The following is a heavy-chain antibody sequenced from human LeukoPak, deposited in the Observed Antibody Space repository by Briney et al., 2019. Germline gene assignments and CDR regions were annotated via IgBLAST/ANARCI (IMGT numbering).Heavy chain of an antibody. V-gene: IGHV4-61*02. CDR1: GGSISSGSYY. D-gene: IGHD1-7*01. CDR3: AREGRITGTTVDP. J-gene: IGHJ5*02. Sequence: SETLSLTCTVSGGSISSGSYYWSWIRQPAGKGLEWIGRIYTSGSTNYNPSLKSRVTISVDTSKNQFSLKLSSVTAADTAVYYCAREGRITGTTVDPWGQGTLVTVSS. CDR2: IYTSGST.